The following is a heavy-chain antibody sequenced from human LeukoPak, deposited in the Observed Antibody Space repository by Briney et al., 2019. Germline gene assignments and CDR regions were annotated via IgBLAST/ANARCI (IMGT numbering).Heavy chain of an antibody. CDR2: INPSGGTT. CDR3: ARPYDISASYYDY. Sequence: ASVKVSCKASGYTFTTYYIHWVRQAPGQGLEWMGIINPSGGTTTYAQKFQGRVTMTRDTSTSTVYMELNSLRSEDTAVYYCARPYDISASYYDYWGQGTPVTVSS. D-gene: IGHD3-22*01. V-gene: IGHV1-46*01. J-gene: IGHJ4*02. CDR1: GYTFTTYY.